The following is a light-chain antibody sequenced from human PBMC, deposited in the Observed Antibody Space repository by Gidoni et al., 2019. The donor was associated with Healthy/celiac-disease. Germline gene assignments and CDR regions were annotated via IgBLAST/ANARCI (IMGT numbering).Light chain of an antibody. CDR2: HDS. Sequence: SYELTQPLPVSVPPGKTASITCSGDKLGDNYACWYQQKPGQSPVLVIYHDSTRPSGIPERFSGSNSGNTATLTISGTQAMDEADYYCQAWDSSTYVFGAGTKVTVL. CDR3: QAWDSSTYV. V-gene: IGLV3-1*01. CDR1: KLGDNY. J-gene: IGLJ1*01.